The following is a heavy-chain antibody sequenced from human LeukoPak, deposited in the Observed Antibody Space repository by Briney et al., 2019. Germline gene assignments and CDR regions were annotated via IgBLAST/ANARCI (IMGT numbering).Heavy chain of an antibody. D-gene: IGHD3-10*01. Sequence: GASVKVSCKASGYTFTSYDINWVRQATGQGLEWMGWMSPNSGNTGYAQKFQGRVTITRNTSISTAYMELSSLRSEDTAVYYCAKLGSPLASGFDPWGQGTLVTVSS. V-gene: IGHV1-8*03. CDR1: GYTFTSYD. J-gene: IGHJ5*02. CDR3: AKLGSPLASGFDP. CDR2: MSPNSGNT.